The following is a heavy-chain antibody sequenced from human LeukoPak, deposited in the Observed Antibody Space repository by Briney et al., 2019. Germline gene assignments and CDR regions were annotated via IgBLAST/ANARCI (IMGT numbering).Heavy chain of an antibody. V-gene: IGHV4-59*01. CDR1: GGSISSYY. CDR2: IYYSGST. D-gene: IGHD6-13*01. J-gene: IGHJ4*01. CDR3: ARGKIAAAGFDC. Sequence: ETVSLTCTVSGGSISSYYWSWIRQPPGKGLEWIGYIYYSGSTNYNPSLKSRVTISVDTSKNQFSLKLSSVTAADTAVYYCARGKIAAAGFDCWGQGRLVSVSS.